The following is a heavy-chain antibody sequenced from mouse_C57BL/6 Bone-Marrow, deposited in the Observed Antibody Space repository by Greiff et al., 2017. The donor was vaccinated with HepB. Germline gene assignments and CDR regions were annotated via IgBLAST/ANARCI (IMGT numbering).Heavy chain of an antibody. Sequence: LQQPGAELVKPGASVKLSCKASGYTFTSYWMHWVKQRPGQGLEWIGMIHPNSGSTNYNEKFKSKATLTVDKSSSTAYMQLSSLTSEDSAVYYCTRRGIYDYALYYWGQGTTLTVSS. CDR1: GYTFTSYW. V-gene: IGHV1-64*01. CDR2: IHPNSGST. D-gene: IGHD2-4*01. CDR3: TRRGIYDYALYY. J-gene: IGHJ2*01.